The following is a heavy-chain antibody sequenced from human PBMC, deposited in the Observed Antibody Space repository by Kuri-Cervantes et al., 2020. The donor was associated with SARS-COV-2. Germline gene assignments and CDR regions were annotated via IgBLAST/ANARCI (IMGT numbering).Heavy chain of an antibody. D-gene: IGHD3-9*01. V-gene: IGHV3-64*04. Sequence: GESLKISCSASGFTFSSYTMHWVRQAPGKGLEYVSAISSNGGSTYYADSVKGRFTISRDNSKNTLYLQMSSLRDEDTAVYYCARDWIITISSYYYYGMDVWGQGTTVTVSS. CDR2: ISSNGGST. J-gene: IGHJ6*02. CDR3: ARDWIITISSYYYYGMDV. CDR1: GFTFSSYT.